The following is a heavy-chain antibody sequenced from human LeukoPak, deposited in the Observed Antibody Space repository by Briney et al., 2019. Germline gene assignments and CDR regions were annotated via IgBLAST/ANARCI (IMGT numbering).Heavy chain of an antibody. J-gene: IGHJ4*02. CDR1: GFTFSSYA. D-gene: IGHD6-19*01. V-gene: IGHV3-23*01. CDR3: AKRRHGVVAGRYYFDY. CDR2: ISGGGGST. Sequence: GGSLRLPCAASGFTFSSYAMDWVRQAPGKGLEWVSAISGGGGSTYYADSVKGRFTISRDNSKNTLYLQMNSLRAEDTAVYYCAKRRHGVVAGRYYFDYWGQGTLVTVSS.